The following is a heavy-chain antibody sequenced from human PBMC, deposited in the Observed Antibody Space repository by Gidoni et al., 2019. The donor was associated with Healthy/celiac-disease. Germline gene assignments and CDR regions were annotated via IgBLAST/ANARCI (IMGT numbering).Heavy chain of an antibody. J-gene: IGHJ3*02. CDR1: GGSISSYY. Sequence: QVQLQESGPGLVKPSETLSLTCTVSGGSISSYYWSWIRQPPGKGLEWIGYIYYSGSTNYNPSLKSRVTISVDTSKNQFSLKLSSVTAADTAVYYCARGSSVVVISRTHAFDIWGQGTMVTVSS. CDR3: ARGSSVVVISRTHAFDI. V-gene: IGHV4-59*01. CDR2: IYYSGST. D-gene: IGHD3-22*01.